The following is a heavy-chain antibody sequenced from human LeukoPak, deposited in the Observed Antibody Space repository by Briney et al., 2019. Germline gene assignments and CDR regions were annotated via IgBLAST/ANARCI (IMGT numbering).Heavy chain of an antibody. J-gene: IGHJ4*02. V-gene: IGHV4-30-4*01. CDR2: IYYSGRT. D-gene: IGHD3-16*01. CDR3: ARAGGRAYFDY. Sequence: SGTLSLTCTVSVGSISSDDYYWSWIRQPPGKGLEWIGYIYYSGRTYYNPSLKSRVTISVDTSKNQFSLKLSSVTAADTAVYYCARAGGRAYFDYWGQGTLVTVSS. CDR1: VGSISSDDYY.